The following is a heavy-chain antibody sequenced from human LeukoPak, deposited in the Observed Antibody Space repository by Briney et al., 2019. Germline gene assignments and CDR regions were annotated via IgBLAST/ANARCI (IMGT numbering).Heavy chain of an antibody. CDR1: GGSINSYY. D-gene: IGHD6-19*01. J-gene: IGHJ5*02. Sequence: SETLSLTCTVSGGSINSYYWSWLRQPPGKGLEWIGYIYYSGYTNYNPSLKSRVTISVDTSKNQFSLKLSSVTAADTAVYYCASSKTNGDSSGWYAWFDPWGQGTLVTVSS. CDR2: IYYSGYT. V-gene: IGHV4-59*01. CDR3: ASSKTNGDSSGWYAWFDP.